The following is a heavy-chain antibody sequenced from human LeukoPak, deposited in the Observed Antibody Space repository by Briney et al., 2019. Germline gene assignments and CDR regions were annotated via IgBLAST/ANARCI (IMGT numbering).Heavy chain of an antibody. D-gene: IGHD2-2*01. CDR2: ISSSSSYI. Sequence: PGGSLRLSSAASGFTFSSYSMNWVRQAPGKGLEWVSSISSSSSYIYYADSVKGRFTISRDNAKNSLYLQMNSLRAEDTAVYYCAREIGYQLLSNGNWGQGTLVTVSS. CDR3: AREIGYQLLSNGN. V-gene: IGHV3-21*01. CDR1: GFTFSSYS. J-gene: IGHJ4*02.